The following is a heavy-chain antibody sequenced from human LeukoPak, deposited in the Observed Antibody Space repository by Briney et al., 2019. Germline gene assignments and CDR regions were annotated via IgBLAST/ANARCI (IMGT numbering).Heavy chain of an antibody. CDR1: GGSISSGGYY. D-gene: IGHD6-19*01. CDR3: ARSRVAGKGVKYFDY. V-gene: IGHV4-31*03. Sequence: SQTLSLNCTVSGGSISSGGYYWSWIREHPGKGLEWIGYIYYSGSTYYNPSLKSRVTISVDTSKNQFSLKLSSVTAADTAVYYCARSRVAGKGVKYFDYWGQGTLVTVSS. J-gene: IGHJ4*02. CDR2: IYYSGST.